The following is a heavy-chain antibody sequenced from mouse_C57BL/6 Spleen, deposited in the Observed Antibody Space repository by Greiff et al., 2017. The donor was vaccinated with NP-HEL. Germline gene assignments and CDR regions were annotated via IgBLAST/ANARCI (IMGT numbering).Heavy chain of an antibody. V-gene: IGHV5-4*01. D-gene: IGHD3-1*01. CDR3: ARDRGPGYYFDY. J-gene: IGHJ2*01. CDR2: ISDGGSYT. Sequence: VQLKESGGGLVKPGGSLKLSCAASGFTFSSYAMSWVRQTPEKRLEWVATISDGGSYTYYPDNVKGRFTISRDNAKNNLYLQMSHLKSEDTAMYYCARDRGPGYYFDYWGQGTTLTVSS. CDR1: GFTFSSYA.